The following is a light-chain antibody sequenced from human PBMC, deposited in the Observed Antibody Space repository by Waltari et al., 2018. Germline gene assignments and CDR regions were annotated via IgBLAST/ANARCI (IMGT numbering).Light chain of an antibody. CDR1: SLRSYL. V-gene: IGLV3-19*01. CDR3: SSRDISGNLL. Sequence: SSELTQDPAVSAALGQTVSITCQGDSLRSYLPSWYQQKPGQAPKLVLYGKNTRPSGIPDRLSGSSSGNTAYLTIAATQAEDEADYYCSSRDISGNLLFGGGTRLAVL. J-gene: IGLJ3*02. CDR2: GKN.